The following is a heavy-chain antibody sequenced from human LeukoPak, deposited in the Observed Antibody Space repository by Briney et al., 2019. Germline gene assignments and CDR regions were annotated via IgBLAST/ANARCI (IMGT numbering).Heavy chain of an antibody. V-gene: IGHV1-18*01. J-gene: IGHJ4*02. D-gene: IGHD3-10*01. Sequence: ASVKFSCKASGYTFTSYGISWLRQALGQGLEWLGWISAYNGNTNYAQKLQGRVTMTTDTSTSTAYMELRSLRSDDTAVYYCARVQLWFGELFGYYFDYWGQGTLVTVSS. CDR3: ARVQLWFGELFGYYFDY. CDR1: GYTFTSYG. CDR2: ISAYNGNT.